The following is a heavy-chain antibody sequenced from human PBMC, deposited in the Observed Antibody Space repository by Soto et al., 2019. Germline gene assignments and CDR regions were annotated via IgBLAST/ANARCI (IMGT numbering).Heavy chain of an antibody. CDR3: VKDDKEPPEYNWFDP. D-gene: IGHD1-26*01. V-gene: IGHV3-23*04. CDR2: ISATGGST. J-gene: IGHJ5*02. CDR1: GFSFSNYA. Sequence: EVQLAESGGGLVQPGGSLRLSCAASGFSFSNYAMNWVRQSPGKGLEWVSAISATGGSTYYPDSVKGRFTISRDNSKNTLYLKMNNLRAEDSAKYYCVKDDKEPPEYNWFDPWGQGTLVSVSS.